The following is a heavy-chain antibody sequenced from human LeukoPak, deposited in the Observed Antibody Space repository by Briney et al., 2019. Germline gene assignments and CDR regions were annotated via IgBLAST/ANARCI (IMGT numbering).Heavy chain of an antibody. CDR3: ARDRVSVTGVFDN. Sequence: ASVKVSCKASGGTFSSYAISWVRQAPGQGLEWMGWISGYNGDTNYAQKLQGRVSVTTDISTSTAYMELRSLRSDDTAVYYCARDRVSVTGVFDNWGQGTLVTVSS. V-gene: IGHV1-18*01. D-gene: IGHD6-19*01. CDR2: ISGYNGDT. CDR1: GGTFSSYA. J-gene: IGHJ4*02.